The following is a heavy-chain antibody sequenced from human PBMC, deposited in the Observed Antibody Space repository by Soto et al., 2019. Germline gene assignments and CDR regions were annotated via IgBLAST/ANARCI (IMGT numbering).Heavy chain of an antibody. CDR1: GYTFTGYY. D-gene: IGHD4-17*01. Sequence: ASVKVSCTASGYTFTGYYLHRVRQAPGQGFQWMGWISPSTGATKYAQNFLGWVTLTRDTATSTAYMELRRLISDDTAVYYCARDAQPSGDYFFDYWGQGTLVTVSS. CDR3: ARDAQPSGDYFFDY. V-gene: IGHV1-2*04. J-gene: IGHJ4*02. CDR2: ISPSTGAT.